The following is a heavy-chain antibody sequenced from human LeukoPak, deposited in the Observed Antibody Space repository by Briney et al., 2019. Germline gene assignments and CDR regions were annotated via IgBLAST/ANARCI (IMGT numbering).Heavy chain of an antibody. CDR3: SRDLFGWSLDP. D-gene: IGHD3-3*01. CDR2: ADNEGWAT. J-gene: IGHJ5*02. Sequence: GGSLRLSCAASGFSLDNFEMNWVRQAPGKGLEWIAYADNEGWATSYYAASVKGRFTITRDDAKNSLYLQMDSLTVEDTAVYYCSRDLFGWSLDPWGQGTLVSVSS. CDR1: GFSLDNFE. V-gene: IGHV3-48*03.